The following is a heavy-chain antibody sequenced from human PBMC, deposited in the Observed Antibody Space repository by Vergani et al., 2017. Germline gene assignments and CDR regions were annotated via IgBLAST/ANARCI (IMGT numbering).Heavy chain of an antibody. Sequence: QLQLQESGPGLVKPSETLSLTCTVSGGSISSSSYYWGWIRQPPGKGLEWIGSIYYSGSTYYNPSLKSRVTISGDTSKNQVSLKLSSVTAADTAVYYCARESYSSSSGWFDPWGQGTLVTVSS. CDR3: ARESYSSSSGWFDP. V-gene: IGHV4-39*07. CDR1: GGSISSSSYY. J-gene: IGHJ5*02. CDR2: IYYSGST. D-gene: IGHD6-6*01.